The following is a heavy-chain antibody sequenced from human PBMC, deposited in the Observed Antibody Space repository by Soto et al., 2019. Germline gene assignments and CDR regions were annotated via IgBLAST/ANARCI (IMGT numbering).Heavy chain of an antibody. D-gene: IGHD2-21*02. J-gene: IGHJ4*02. Sequence: QVQLVQSGAEVKKPGASVKVSCKASGYTFTSYGISWVRQAPGQGLEWMGWISAYNGNTNYAQKLQGRVTMTTDTQKLPGTTTGTNDPSTSPAYREVRSLRSDDTAVYYCARDWREEAYCGGDCYAKVVGYYFDYWGQGTLVTVSS. V-gene: IGHV1-18*01. CDR2: ISAYNGNT. CDR1: GYTFTSYG. CDR3: ARDWREEAYCGGDCYAKVVGYYFDY.